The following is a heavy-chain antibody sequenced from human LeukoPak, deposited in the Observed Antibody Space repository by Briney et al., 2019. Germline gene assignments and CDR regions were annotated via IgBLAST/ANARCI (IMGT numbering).Heavy chain of an antibody. Sequence: GGSLRLSCAASGFTFSSYAMSWVRQAPGKGLEWVSAISGSGGSTYYADSVKGRFTISRDNSKNTLYLQMNSLRAEDTAVYYCAKIPNCSGGSCYKNWFDPWGQGTLVTVSS. CDR1: GFTFSSYA. V-gene: IGHV3-23*01. D-gene: IGHD2-15*01. J-gene: IGHJ5*02. CDR3: AKIPNCSGGSCYKNWFDP. CDR2: ISGSGGST.